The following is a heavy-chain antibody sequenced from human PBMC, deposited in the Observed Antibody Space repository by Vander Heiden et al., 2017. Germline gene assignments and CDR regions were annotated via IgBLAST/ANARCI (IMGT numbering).Heavy chain of an antibody. CDR1: AFTFSNAW. Sequence: EVQLVESGGGMVKPGGSLRLSFAASAFTFSNAWLNWARQAPGKGLEWVVRIKSKTDGGTTDYAAPVKGRFTISRDDSKNTLYLQMNSLKTEDTAVYYFTTASRPFYDSSGWGQGTLVTVSS. V-gene: IGHV3-15*07. J-gene: IGHJ4*02. D-gene: IGHD3-22*01. CDR3: TTASRPFYDSSG. CDR2: IKSKTDGGTT.